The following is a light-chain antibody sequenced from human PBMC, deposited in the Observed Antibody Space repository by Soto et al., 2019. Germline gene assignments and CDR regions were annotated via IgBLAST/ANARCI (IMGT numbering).Light chain of an antibody. CDR1: QSISTE. Sequence: EIVMTQSPATLSGSPGERATLSCRASQSISTELAWYQQKPGQPPRLLIYSASTRATGVPARFTGSGSGSQFTLTISGLQSEDFAVYYCQQGHNWPLTFRQGTRLEI. CDR3: QQGHNWPLT. V-gene: IGKV3-15*01. CDR2: SAS. J-gene: IGKJ2*01.